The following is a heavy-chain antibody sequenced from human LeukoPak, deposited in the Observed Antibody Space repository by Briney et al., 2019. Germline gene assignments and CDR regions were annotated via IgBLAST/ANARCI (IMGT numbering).Heavy chain of an antibody. CDR2: ISYDGSNK. V-gene: IGHV3-30-3*01. CDR1: GFTFSSYS. D-gene: IGHD3-22*01. Sequence: QPGRSLRLSCAASGFTFSSYSMHWVCQAPGKGLEWVAVISYDGSNKYNADSVKGRFTISRDNSKNTLYLQMNSLRREDTAEYYCARAEYDRSGSIYYYYGMDIWGQGTTVTVSS. J-gene: IGHJ6*02. CDR3: ARAEYDRSGSIYYYYGMDI.